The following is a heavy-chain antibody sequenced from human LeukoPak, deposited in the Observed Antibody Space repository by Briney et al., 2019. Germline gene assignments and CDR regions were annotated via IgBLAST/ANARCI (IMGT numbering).Heavy chain of an antibody. Sequence: PGGSLRLSCAASGFSVSNDYITWVRQAPGKGLEWVSSISSSSSYIYYADSVKGRFTISRDNAKNSLYLQMNSLRAEDTAVYYCARATGDIVVVPAANYWGQGTLVTVSS. V-gene: IGHV3-21*01. CDR2: ISSSSSYI. CDR1: GFSVSNDY. CDR3: ARATGDIVVVPAANY. J-gene: IGHJ4*02. D-gene: IGHD2-2*01.